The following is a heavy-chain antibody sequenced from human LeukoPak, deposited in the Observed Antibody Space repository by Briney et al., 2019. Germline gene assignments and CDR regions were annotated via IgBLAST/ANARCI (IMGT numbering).Heavy chain of an antibody. D-gene: IGHD2-2*01. CDR1: GFIFSSAW. CDR2: ITNKTNGGTT. Sequence: GGSLRLSCEASGFIFSSAWMTWVRQAPGNGLEWVGHITNKTNGGTTDYAAPVKGRFIISRDDSKKTLYLQMNRLRTEDTAVYYCARGLCTSSSCYQGPFDFWGQGTLVTVSS. CDR3: ARGLCTSSSCYQGPFDF. V-gene: IGHV3-15*01. J-gene: IGHJ4*02.